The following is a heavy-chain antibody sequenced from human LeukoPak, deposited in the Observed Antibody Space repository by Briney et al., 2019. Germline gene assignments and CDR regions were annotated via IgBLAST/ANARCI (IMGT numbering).Heavy chain of an antibody. CDR1: GGTFSSYA. J-gene: IGHJ4*02. CDR3: ARDGGDWNDENFDY. CDR2: IIPIFGTA. Sequence: SVKVSCKASGGTFSSYAISWVRQAPGQGLEWMGRIIPIFGTANYAQKFQGRVTITTDESTSTAYMELRSLRSDDTAVYYCARDGGDWNDENFDYWGQGTLVTVSS. D-gene: IGHD1-1*01. V-gene: IGHV1-69*05.